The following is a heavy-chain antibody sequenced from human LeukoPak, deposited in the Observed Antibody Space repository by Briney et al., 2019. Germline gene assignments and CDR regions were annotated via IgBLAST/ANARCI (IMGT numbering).Heavy chain of an antibody. V-gene: IGHV4-38-2*02. J-gene: IGHJ4*02. Sequence: SETLSLTCTVCGYSISSGYYWGWIRQPPGKGLEWIGSIYHSGSTYYNPSLKSRVTISVDTSKNQFSLKLSSVTAADTAVYYCARDPFACSGGSCYKIDYWGQGTLVTVSS. CDR3: ARDPFACSGGSCYKIDY. D-gene: IGHD2-15*01. CDR2: IYHSGST. CDR1: GYSISSGYY.